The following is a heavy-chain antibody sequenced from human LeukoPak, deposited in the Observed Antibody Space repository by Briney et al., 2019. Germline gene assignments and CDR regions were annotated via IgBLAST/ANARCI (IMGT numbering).Heavy chain of an antibody. CDR1: GGSLSSYY. D-gene: IGHD2-2*01. CDR2: IYTSGST. V-gene: IGHV4-4*07. J-gene: IGHJ6*03. CDR3: ARGVVPAASSYYYYYYMDV. Sequence: PSETLSLTCTVSGGSLSSYYWSWIRQPAGKGLEWIGRIYTSGSTNYNPSLKSRVTISVDTSKNQFSLKLSSVTAADTAVYYCARGVVPAASSYYYYYYMDVWGKGTTVTVSS.